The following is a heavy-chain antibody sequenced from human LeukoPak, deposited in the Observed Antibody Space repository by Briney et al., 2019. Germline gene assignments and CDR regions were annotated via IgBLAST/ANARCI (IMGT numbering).Heavy chain of an antibody. CDR2: ISGSGGST. CDR3: AKWKYSTSWYVGNY. CDR1: GFTFSSYA. Sequence: GGSLRLSCAASGFTFSSYATSWVRQAPGKGLEWVSAISGSGGSTYYADSVKGRFTISRDNSKNTLYLQMNSLRAEDTAVYYCAKWKYSTSWYVGNYWGQGTLVTVSS. J-gene: IGHJ4*02. V-gene: IGHV3-23*01. D-gene: IGHD6-13*01.